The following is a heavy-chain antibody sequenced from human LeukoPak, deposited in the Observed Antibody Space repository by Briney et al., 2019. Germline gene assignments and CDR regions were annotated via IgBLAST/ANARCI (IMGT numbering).Heavy chain of an antibody. V-gene: IGHV3-15*01. D-gene: IGHD3-16*01. CDR3: ATASSGLFY. CDR2: IKRKTDGETT. J-gene: IGHJ4*02. CDR1: GLTFSNAW. Sequence: PGESLRLSCAASGLTFSNAWMSWVRQAPGEGLERVGRIKRKTDGETTEYVAPVKGRFTISRDDSKNTLYLQMNSLKTEDTGVYYCATASSGLFYWGQGTLVTVSS.